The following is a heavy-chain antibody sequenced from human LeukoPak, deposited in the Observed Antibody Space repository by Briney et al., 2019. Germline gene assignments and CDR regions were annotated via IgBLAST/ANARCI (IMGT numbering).Heavy chain of an antibody. CDR1: GYTFTSSG. CDR2: ISSNSDNT. Sequence: ASVKVSCKATGYTFTSSGISWVRPAPGQGLEWMCWISSNSDNTNYAQKLQGRVTMTTDTSTSTAYMELRSLRSEDTALYFCARDWGSIKVIADYWGQGTLVTVSS. CDR3: ARDWGSIKVIADY. V-gene: IGHV1-18*01. J-gene: IGHJ4*02. D-gene: IGHD7-27*01.